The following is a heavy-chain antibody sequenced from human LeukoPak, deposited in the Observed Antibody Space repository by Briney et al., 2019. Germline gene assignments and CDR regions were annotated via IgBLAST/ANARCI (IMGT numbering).Heavy chain of an antibody. Sequence: SETLSLTCTVSGGSISSHYWGWIRQPPGKGLEWIGSIYYSGSTYYNPSLKSRVTISVDTSKNQFSLKLSSVTAADTAVYYCARLRYSSSSRMFDPWGQGTLVTVSS. CDR1: GGSISSHY. J-gene: IGHJ5*02. D-gene: IGHD6-6*01. CDR3: ARLRYSSSSRMFDP. V-gene: IGHV4-39*01. CDR2: IYYSGST.